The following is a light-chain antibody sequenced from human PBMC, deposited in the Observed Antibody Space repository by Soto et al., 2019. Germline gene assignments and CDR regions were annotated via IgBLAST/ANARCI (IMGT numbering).Light chain of an antibody. Sequence: DIVMTQSPDSLAVSLGERATINRKSSQSLLFSSNNKNYLAWYQQKPGQPPKLLIYWASTRESGVPDRFSGSGSETDFTLTISNLQAEDVAVYYCLQYYSTHYTFGQGTKLEIK. J-gene: IGKJ2*01. CDR3: LQYYSTHYT. V-gene: IGKV4-1*01. CDR2: WAS. CDR1: QSLLFSSNNKNY.